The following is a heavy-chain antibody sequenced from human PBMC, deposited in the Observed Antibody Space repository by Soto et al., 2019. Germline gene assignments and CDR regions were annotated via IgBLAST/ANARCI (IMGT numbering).Heavy chain of an antibody. J-gene: IGHJ4*02. Sequence: TSETLSLTCTVSGGSISSSSYYWGWIRQPPGKGLEWIGSIYYSGSTYYNPSLKSRVTISVDTSKNQFSLKLSSVTAADTAVYYCARGSGYSYGSDYWGQGTLVTVSS. CDR1: GGSISSSSYY. CDR3: ARGSGYSYGSDY. D-gene: IGHD5-18*01. CDR2: IYYSGST. V-gene: IGHV4-39*01.